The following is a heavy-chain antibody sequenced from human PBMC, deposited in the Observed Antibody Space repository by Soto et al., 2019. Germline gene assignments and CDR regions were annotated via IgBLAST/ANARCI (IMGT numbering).Heavy chain of an antibody. J-gene: IGHJ4*02. CDR2: IHYSGST. CDR3: ARGTSWQLPFDY. D-gene: IGHD6-13*01. CDR1: GGSVSSTSYY. Sequence: SETLSLTCTVSGGSVSSTSYYWTWIRQPPGKGLEWIGYIHYSGSTNYNPSLQSRVTISVDTSKNQFSLKVSSVTAADTAVYYCARGTSWQLPFDYWGQGTLVTVSS. V-gene: IGHV4-61*01.